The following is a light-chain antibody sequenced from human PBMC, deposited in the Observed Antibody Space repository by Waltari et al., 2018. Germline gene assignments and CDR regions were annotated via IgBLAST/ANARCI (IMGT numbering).Light chain of an antibody. J-gene: IGKJ2*01. CDR3: QHFGSSPYT. Sequence: EIVLTQSPGTLSLSPGERATLSCRASQSVTSNYLAWYQQTPGQAPSLLIYGASSRATGIPDRVRGSGSVTDFTLTISRLEPEDFAVYYCQHFGSSPYTFGQGTKLEIK. V-gene: IGKV3-20*01. CDR1: QSVTSNY. CDR2: GAS.